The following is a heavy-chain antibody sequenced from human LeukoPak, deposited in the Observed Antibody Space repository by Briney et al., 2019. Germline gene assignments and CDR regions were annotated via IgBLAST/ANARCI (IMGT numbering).Heavy chain of an antibody. J-gene: IGHJ4*02. CDR2: IYYSGST. CDR3: ARLTTGYSSSPSRLFDY. Sequence: SETLSLTCTVSGGSISSYYWSWIRQPPGKGLEWIGYIYYSGSTNYNPSLKSRVTISVDTSKNQFSLKLSSVTAADTAVYYCARLTTGYSSSPSRLFDYWGQGTLVTVSS. D-gene: IGHD6-13*01. V-gene: IGHV4-59*12. CDR1: GGSISSYY.